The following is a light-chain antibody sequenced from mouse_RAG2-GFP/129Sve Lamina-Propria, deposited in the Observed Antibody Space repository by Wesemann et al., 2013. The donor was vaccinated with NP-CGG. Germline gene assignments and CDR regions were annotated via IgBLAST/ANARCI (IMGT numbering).Light chain of an antibody. CDR3: QQYNSYLT. J-gene: IGKJ5*01. CDR2: WAS. V-gene: IGKV6-23*01. Sequence: DIVMTQSQKFMSTTVGDRVSITCKASQNVGTAVAWYQQKPGQSPKLLIYWASTRHTGVPDRFTGSGSGTDFTLTISNMQSEDLAEYFCQQYNSYLTFGAGTKLELK. CDR1: QNVGTA.